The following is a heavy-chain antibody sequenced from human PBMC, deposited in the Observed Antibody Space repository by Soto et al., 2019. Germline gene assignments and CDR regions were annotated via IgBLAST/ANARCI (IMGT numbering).Heavy chain of an antibody. V-gene: IGHV3-23*01. Sequence: QAGGSLRLSCAASGFTFSSYAMSWVRQAPGKGLEWVSAISGSGGSTYYADSVKGRFTISRDNSKNTLYLQMNSLRAEDTAVYYCAKGSYGIYYYYGMDVWGQGTTVTVSS. D-gene: IGHD5-18*01. CDR3: AKGSYGIYYYYGMDV. CDR2: ISGSGGST. CDR1: GFTFSSYA. J-gene: IGHJ6*02.